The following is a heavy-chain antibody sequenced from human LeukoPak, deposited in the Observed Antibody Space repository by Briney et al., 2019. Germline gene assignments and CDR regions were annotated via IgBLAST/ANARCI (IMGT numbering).Heavy chain of an antibody. D-gene: IGHD5-12*01. V-gene: IGHV4-39*07. J-gene: IGHJ3*02. CDR1: GGSISSSSYY. CDR3: AREIRSASGRMATITGAFDI. CDR2: IYYSGST. Sequence: SETLSLTCTVSGGSISSSSYYWGWIRQPPGKGLEWIGSIYYSGSTYYNPSLKSRVTISVDTSKNQFSLKLSSVTAADTAVYYCAREIRSASGRMATITGAFDIWGQGTMVTVSS.